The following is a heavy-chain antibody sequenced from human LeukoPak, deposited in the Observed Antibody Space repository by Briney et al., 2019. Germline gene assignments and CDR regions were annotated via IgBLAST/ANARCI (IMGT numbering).Heavy chain of an antibody. D-gene: IGHD3-22*01. J-gene: IGHJ1*01. V-gene: IGHV3-74*01. Sequence: GGSLRLSCAASGFAFSSYWMHWVRQAPGKGLVWVSRIKSDGSTNYADSVKGRFTISRDNAKNTVSLQMNSLRAEDTGVYYCARAPSEIGGYYPEYFRHWSQGTLVTVSS. CDR3: ARAPSEIGGYYPEYFRH. CDR2: IKSDGST. CDR1: GFAFSSYW.